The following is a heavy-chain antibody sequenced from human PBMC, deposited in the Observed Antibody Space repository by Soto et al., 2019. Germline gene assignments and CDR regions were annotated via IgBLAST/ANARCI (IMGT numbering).Heavy chain of an antibody. CDR3: TRSAYMDV. D-gene: IGHD2-2*01. Sequence: EVQLVESGGGLVQPGGSLRLSCAASGFTFSSYSMNWVRQAPGKGLEWVSYISSGSSTIYYADSVKGRFTISRDNAKNSLYLQRDSLRAEDTAVYYDTRSAYMDVWGTGTTVTVSS. CDR2: ISSGSSTI. J-gene: IGHJ6*03. V-gene: IGHV3-48*01. CDR1: GFTFSSYS.